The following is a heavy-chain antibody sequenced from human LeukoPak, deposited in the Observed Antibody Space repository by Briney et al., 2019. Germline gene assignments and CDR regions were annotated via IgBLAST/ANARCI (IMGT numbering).Heavy chain of an antibody. Sequence: GGSLRLSCAASGFTFSGSAIHWVRQASGRGLEWVGRIRIKAHSFATSYSASVKGRFLISRDDSKNTAYLRMNSLKTEDTAIYYCTSNDYGDVEGWFDPWGQGTLVTVSS. D-gene: IGHD4-17*01. J-gene: IGHJ5*02. CDR3: TSNDYGDVEGWFDP. CDR1: GFTFSGSA. V-gene: IGHV3-73*01. CDR2: IRIKAHSFAT.